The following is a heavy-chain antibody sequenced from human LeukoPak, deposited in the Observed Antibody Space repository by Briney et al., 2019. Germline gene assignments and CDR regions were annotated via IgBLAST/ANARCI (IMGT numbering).Heavy chain of an antibody. CDR2: IRPDGGDM. Sequence: PAGSLRLSCAASGFSFNSDWMNWVRQAPGKGLEWVANIRPDGGDMYYVDSVKGRFTIYRDNAKNSLYLLLNSLRVEDTAVYYCTRDRDYSKDYWGQGTLVTVSS. D-gene: IGHD4-11*01. V-gene: IGHV3-7*05. CDR1: GFSFNSDW. CDR3: TRDRDYSKDY. J-gene: IGHJ4*02.